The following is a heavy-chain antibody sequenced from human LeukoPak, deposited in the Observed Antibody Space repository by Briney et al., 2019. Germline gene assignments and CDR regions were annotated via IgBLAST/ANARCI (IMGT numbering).Heavy chain of an antibody. CDR3: ARGNNWNDHDAFDI. V-gene: IGHV4-4*07. CDR1: GGSISSYY. Sequence: SETLSLTCTVSGGSISSYYWSWIRQPAGKGLEWIGRIYTSGSTNYNPSLKSRVTMSVDTSKNQFSLKLTSVTVADTAVYYCARGNNWNDHDAFDIWGQGTLVTVSS. D-gene: IGHD1-1*01. J-gene: IGHJ3*02. CDR2: IYTSGST.